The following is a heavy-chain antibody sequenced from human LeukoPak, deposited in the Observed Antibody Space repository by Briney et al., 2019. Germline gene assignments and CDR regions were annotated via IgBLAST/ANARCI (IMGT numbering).Heavy chain of an antibody. V-gene: IGHV3-13*01. D-gene: IGHD6-19*01. CDR2: IGIRGDT. CDR1: GFTFIDYD. J-gene: IGHJ4*02. Sequence: GGSLRLSCAASGFTFIDYDMHWVRQVVGKGLEWVSAIGIRGDTHYSGSVKGRFTISRENAVSSLYLQMNSLRAEVTAVYYCARGGIQVSGIDEFDYWGQGTLVTVSS. CDR3: ARGGIQVSGIDEFDY.